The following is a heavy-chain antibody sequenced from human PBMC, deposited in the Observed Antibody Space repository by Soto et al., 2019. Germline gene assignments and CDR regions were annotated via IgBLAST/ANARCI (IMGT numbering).Heavy chain of an antibody. CDR3: ARGPLDYPIPDFDY. Sequence: QVQLLQSGAEVKKPGASVKVSCKASGYTFTSYGISWVRQAPGQGLEWMGWISTFNSHTDYAQKVQGRVAMTTDRPTGTAYMELRRLRSDDTAVYYCARGPLDYPIPDFDYWGQGTLVTVSS. V-gene: IGHV1-18*01. D-gene: IGHD3-10*01. CDR2: ISTFNSHT. CDR1: GYTFTSYG. J-gene: IGHJ4*02.